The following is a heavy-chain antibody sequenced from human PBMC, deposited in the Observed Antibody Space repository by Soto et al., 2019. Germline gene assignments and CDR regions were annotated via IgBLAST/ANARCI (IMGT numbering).Heavy chain of an antibody. Sequence: QVQLVQSGAEVKKPGSSVKVSCTASGGTFSSYAISWVRQAPGQGLDWMVGIIPIFGTANYAQKFPGRVTISADESTRSAYMELISLRSEDTAVYYCASRGGDCYTCAFDIWGQGTMVTVSS. J-gene: IGHJ3*02. CDR2: IIPIFGTA. CDR1: GGTFSSYA. V-gene: IGHV1-69*01. CDR3: ASRGGDCYTCAFDI. D-gene: IGHD2-21*02.